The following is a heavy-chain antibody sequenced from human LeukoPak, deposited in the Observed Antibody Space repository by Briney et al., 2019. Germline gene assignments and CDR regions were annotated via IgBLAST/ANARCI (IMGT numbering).Heavy chain of an antibody. CDR1: GGSFSGYY. CDR2: INHSGST. Sequence: SETLSLTCAVYGGSFSGYYWSWIRQPPGKGLEWIGEINHSGSTNYNPSLKSRVTISVDTSKNQISLKLSSVTAADTAVYYCARESLRQQWLVRREEYYYMDVWGKGTTVTISS. J-gene: IGHJ6*03. D-gene: IGHD6-19*01. V-gene: IGHV4-34*01. CDR3: ARESLRQQWLVRREEYYYMDV.